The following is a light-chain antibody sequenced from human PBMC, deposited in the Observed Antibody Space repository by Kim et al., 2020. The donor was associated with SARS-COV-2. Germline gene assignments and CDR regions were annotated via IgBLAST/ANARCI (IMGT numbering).Light chain of an antibody. CDR2: DAS. V-gene: IGKV3-11*01. CDR1: QSISSY. Sequence: EIVLTQSPATLSLSPGESATHPCRASQSISSYLAWYQQKPGQAPRLLIADASNRATGIPARFSGSGSGTDFTLTISSLEPEDFAVYYCRQRGSWLFTFGPGTKVDIK. CDR3: RQRGSWLFT. J-gene: IGKJ3*01.